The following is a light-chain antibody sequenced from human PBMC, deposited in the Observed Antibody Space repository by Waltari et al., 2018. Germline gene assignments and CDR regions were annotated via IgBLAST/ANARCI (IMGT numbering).Light chain of an antibody. CDR2: QDS. Sequence: SFELTQPPSVSVSPGETASIPCSGDKWGAKYVSWYQHKPGQSPVLLIYQDSMRPSGIPERFSGSNSGNTATLTISGTQAMDEADYYCQAWHTTTFVLFGGGTKLTVL. V-gene: IGLV3-1*01. CDR1: KWGAKY. CDR3: QAWHTTTFVL. J-gene: IGLJ2*01.